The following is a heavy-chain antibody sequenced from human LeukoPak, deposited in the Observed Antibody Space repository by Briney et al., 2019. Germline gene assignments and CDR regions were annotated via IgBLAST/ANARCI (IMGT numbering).Heavy chain of an antibody. CDR2: ISGSGGST. D-gene: IGHD2-15*01. Sequence: PGGSLRLSCAASGFTFSSYAVSWVRQAPGKGLEWVSVISGSGGSTYYADSVKGRFTISRDNTKNTLYLQMNSLRAEDTAVYYCAKEAISGLYYFDYWGQGTLVTVSS. CDR1: GFTFSSYA. J-gene: IGHJ4*02. V-gene: IGHV3-23*01. CDR3: AKEAISGLYYFDY.